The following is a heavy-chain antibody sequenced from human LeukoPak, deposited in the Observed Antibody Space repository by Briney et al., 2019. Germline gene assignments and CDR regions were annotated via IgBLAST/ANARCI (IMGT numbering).Heavy chain of an antibody. J-gene: IGHJ4*02. CDR2: ISYDGSNK. Sequence: PGRSLRLSCAASGFTFSSYAMHWVRQAPGKGLEWVAVISYDGSNKYYADSVKGRFTISRDNSKNTLYLQMNSVRAEDTAVYYCAKDLSSEWLIDYWGQGTLVTVSS. CDR1: GFTFSSYA. D-gene: IGHD3-3*01. CDR3: AKDLSSEWLIDY. V-gene: IGHV3-30-3*01.